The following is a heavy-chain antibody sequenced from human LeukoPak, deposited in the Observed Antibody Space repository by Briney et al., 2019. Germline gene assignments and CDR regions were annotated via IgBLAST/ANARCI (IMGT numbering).Heavy chain of an antibody. CDR3: ARDFGYCSSTSCYENAFDI. CDR1: GYTFTSYY. D-gene: IGHD2-2*03. CDR2: INPSGGST. J-gene: IGHJ3*02. V-gene: IGHV1-46*01. Sequence: ASVKVSCKASGYTFTSYYMHWVRQAPGQGLEWMGIINPSGGSTSYAQKFQGRVTMTRDTSTSTVYMELSSLRSEDTAVYYRARDFGYCSSTSCYENAFDIWGQGTMVTVSS.